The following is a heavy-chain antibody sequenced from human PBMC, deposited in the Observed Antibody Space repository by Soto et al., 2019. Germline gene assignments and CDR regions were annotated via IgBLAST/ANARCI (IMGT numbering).Heavy chain of an antibody. CDR3: AKDPDIVVVTAMGYWFDP. V-gene: IGHV3-23*01. D-gene: IGHD2-21*02. CDR1: GFTFSSYA. Sequence: GGSLRLSCAASGFTFSSYAMSWVRQAPGKGLEWVSAISGSGGSTYYADSVKGRFTISRDNSKNTLYLQMNSLRAEDTAVYYCAKDPDIVVVTAMGYWFDPWGQGTLVTVSS. CDR2: ISGSGGST. J-gene: IGHJ5*02.